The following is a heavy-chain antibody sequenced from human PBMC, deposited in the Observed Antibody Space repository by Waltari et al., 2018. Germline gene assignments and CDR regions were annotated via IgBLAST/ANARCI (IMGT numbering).Heavy chain of an antibody. D-gene: IGHD4-17*01. CDR2: FEPEEGET. CDR1: GYTLTELS. V-gene: IGHV1-24*01. Sequence: QVQLVQSGAEVKKPGASVQVSCKVSGYTLTELSMHWVRQAPGKGLEWMGGFEPEEGETIYAKKFQGRVTMTEDTSTDTAYMELRSLRSEDTAVYYCATWVDYGDYPWGQGTLVTVSS. CDR3: ATWVDYGDYP. J-gene: IGHJ5*02.